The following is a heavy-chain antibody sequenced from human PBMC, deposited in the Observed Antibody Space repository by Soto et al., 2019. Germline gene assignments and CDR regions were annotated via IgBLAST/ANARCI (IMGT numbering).Heavy chain of an antibody. Sequence: PSETLSLTCTVTGDSISSRSYYWGWIRQPPGKGLEWIGSIYYSGSTYNNPSLRSRVSMSIDTPKDQFSLKLKSVTAADTALYFCARQRTSVVTQASFDVWGPGPLVT. V-gene: IGHV4-39*01. D-gene: IGHD2-21*02. CDR2: IYYSGST. CDR1: GDSISSRSYY. CDR3: ARQRTSVVTQASFDV. J-gene: IGHJ3*01.